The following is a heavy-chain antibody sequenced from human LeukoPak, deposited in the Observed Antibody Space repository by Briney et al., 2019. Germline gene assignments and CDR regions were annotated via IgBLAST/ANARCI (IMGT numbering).Heavy chain of an antibody. J-gene: IGHJ2*01. D-gene: IGHD2-21*02. Sequence: PGGSLRLSCAASGFTVSSNYMNWVRQAPGKGLEWVSVIYSGGSTYYADSVKGRFTISRDNSKNTLYLQMKSLRAEDTAVYYCARAKSDSYWYFDLWGRGTLVTVSS. CDR2: IYSGGST. V-gene: IGHV3-66*01. CDR1: GFTVSSNY. CDR3: ARAKSDSYWYFDL.